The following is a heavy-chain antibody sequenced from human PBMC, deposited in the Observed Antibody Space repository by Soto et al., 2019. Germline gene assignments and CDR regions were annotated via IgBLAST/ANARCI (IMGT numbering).Heavy chain of an antibody. Sequence: GGSLRLSCAASGFTFSSYAMHWVRQAPGKGLEWVAVISYDGSNKYYADSVKGRFTISRDNSKNTLYLQMNSLRAEDTAVYYCARDIIAAPTYYYYGMDVWGQGTTVTVSS. D-gene: IGHD6-13*01. CDR3: ARDIIAAPTYYYYGMDV. CDR2: ISYDGSNK. V-gene: IGHV3-30-3*01. CDR1: GFTFSSYA. J-gene: IGHJ6*02.